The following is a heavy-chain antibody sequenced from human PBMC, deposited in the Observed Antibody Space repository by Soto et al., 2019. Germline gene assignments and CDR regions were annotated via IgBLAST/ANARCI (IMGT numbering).Heavy chain of an antibody. CDR1: GFTLSNYG. CDR2: ISGSDGST. D-gene: IGHD3-9*01. V-gene: IGHV3-23*01. Sequence: EVQLLESGGGLVQPGGSLRLSCAASGFTLSNYGMNWVRQAPGKGLEWVSGISGSDGSTYYADSVKGRFTISRDNSKNTWYLKRTPLRPEDTAVYNCPKDKTFDGGQGTL. CDR3: PKDKTFD. J-gene: IGHJ4*02.